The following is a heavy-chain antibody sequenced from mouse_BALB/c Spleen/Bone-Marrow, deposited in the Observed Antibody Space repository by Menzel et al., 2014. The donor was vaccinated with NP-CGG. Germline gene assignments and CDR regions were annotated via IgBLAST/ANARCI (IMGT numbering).Heavy chain of an antibody. CDR3: TRGGNWDDFDS. D-gene: IGHD4-1*01. J-gene: IGHJ2*01. V-gene: IGHV5-17*02. CDR1: GFTFSSFG. Sequence: EVQGVESGGGLVQPEGSRKLSCAASGFTFSSFGMHWVRQAPEKGLEWVAYISSGSSTIFYADTVKGRFTVSRDNPKNTLLLQMTSLRSEDTAMYFCTRGGNWDDFDSWGQGTTLTVSS. CDR2: ISSGSSTI.